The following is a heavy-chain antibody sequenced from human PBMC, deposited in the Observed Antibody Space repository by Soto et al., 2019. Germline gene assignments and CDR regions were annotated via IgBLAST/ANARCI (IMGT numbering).Heavy chain of an antibody. CDR3: ASTWSGYYYFDS. Sequence: EVQLLESGGGLVQPGGSLRLTCVASGFTFSNFVMAWVRRAPGKGLEWVSAIGGTSGSTYYPDSVKGRFTISRDNSKNTVFLHMNSLRADDTAVYYCASTWSGYYYFDSWGQGTLVTVSS. J-gene: IGHJ4*02. CDR1: GFTFSNFV. CDR2: IGGTSGST. V-gene: IGHV3-23*01. D-gene: IGHD3-3*01.